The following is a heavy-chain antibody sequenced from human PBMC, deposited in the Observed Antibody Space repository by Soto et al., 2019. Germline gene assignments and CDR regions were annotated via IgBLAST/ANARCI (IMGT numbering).Heavy chain of an antibody. CDR1: GFTFSDYY. V-gene: IGHV3-7*05. CDR3: ARWNGGFDP. J-gene: IGHJ5*02. CDR2: INQDGSAK. Sequence: EEQLVESGGGLVQPGGSLRLSCAASGFTFSDYYMSWVRQAPGKGLEWVANINQDGSAKSYVDSVRGRFTISRDNGKNSLSLQMESLRADDTAVYYCARWNGGFDPWGQGTVVTVSS. D-gene: IGHD1-1*01.